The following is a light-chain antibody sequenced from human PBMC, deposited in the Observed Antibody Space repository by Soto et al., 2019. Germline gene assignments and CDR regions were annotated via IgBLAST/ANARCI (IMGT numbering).Light chain of an antibody. CDR3: CSFADFTYV. CDR1: SSDIGSYDL. Sequence: QSVLTQPASVSGSPGQPITISCTGTSSDIGSYDLVSWYQQHPGTAPKLIIYEVTKRPSGVSTRFSGSKSGDTASLTISGLQAVDEADYYCCSFADFTYVFGTGTKVTVL. J-gene: IGLJ1*01. CDR2: EVT. V-gene: IGLV2-23*02.